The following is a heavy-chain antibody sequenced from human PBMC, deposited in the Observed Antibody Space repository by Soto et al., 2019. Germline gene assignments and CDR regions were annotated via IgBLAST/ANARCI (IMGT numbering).Heavy chain of an antibody. CDR1: GFTFSSYW. D-gene: IGHD3-3*01. CDR3: ARGTI. V-gene: IGHV3-74*01. CDR2: IIGDGSRT. J-gene: IGHJ4*02. Sequence: EVQVVESGGGLVQPGGSLRLSCVVSGFTFSSYWMHWVRQAPGKGLVCVSWIIGDGSRTENADSVKGRFTISRDKAKNTVYLRLNSLRDEDTAVDYWARGTIRGQGTLVTVSS.